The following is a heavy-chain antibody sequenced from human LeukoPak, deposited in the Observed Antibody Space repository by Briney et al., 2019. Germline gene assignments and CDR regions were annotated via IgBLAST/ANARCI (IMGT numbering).Heavy chain of an antibody. CDR2: ISDSGGST. V-gene: IGHV3-23*01. D-gene: IGHD3-10*01. CDR1: RFTFTSYA. Sequence: QTGGSLRLSCAASRFTFTSYAMSWVRQAPGKGLEWVSAISDSGGSTYYADSVKGRFTISRDSSKNTLYLQTNSLRAEDTAVYYCAKEYGSGLSYYYYYYMDVWGKGTTVTISS. J-gene: IGHJ6*03. CDR3: AKEYGSGLSYYYYYYMDV.